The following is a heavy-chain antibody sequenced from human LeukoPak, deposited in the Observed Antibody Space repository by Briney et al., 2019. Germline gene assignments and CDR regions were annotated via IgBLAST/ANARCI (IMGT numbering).Heavy chain of an antibody. J-gene: IGHJ4*02. V-gene: IGHV4-34*01. CDR1: GGSFSGYY. Sequence: PSEILSLTCAVYGGSFSGYYWSWIRQPPGKGLEWIGEINHSGSTNYNPSLKSRVTISVDTSKNQFSLKLSSVTAADTAVYYCARGGPVVVVVAATGDDYWGQGTLVTVSS. D-gene: IGHD2-15*01. CDR3: ARGGPVVVVVAATGDDY. CDR2: INHSGST.